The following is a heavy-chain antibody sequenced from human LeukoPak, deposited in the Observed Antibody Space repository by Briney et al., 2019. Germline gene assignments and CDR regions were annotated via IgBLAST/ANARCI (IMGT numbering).Heavy chain of an antibody. CDR2: ISGSGGST. V-gene: IGHV3-23*01. D-gene: IGHD3-3*01. CDR3: AKGFFGVVIIPSLFDY. CDR1: GFTFSSYA. J-gene: IGHJ4*02. Sequence: PGGSLRLSCAASGFTFSSYAMSWVRQAPGKGLEWVSAISGSGGSTYYADSVKGRFTISRDNSKNTLYPQMNSLRAEDTAVYYCAKGFFGVVIIPSLFDYWGQGTLVTVSS.